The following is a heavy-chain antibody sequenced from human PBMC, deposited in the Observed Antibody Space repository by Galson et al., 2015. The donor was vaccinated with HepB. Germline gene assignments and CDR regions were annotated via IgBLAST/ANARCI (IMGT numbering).Heavy chain of an antibody. J-gene: IGHJ4*02. CDR2: IDWDDDK. CDR3: ARTEHTIFGVVSFDY. V-gene: IGHV2-70*11. CDR1: VFSLSTSGMC. Sequence: PSLVKPTQTLTLTCTFSVFSLSTSGMCVSWLRQPPGKALEWLARIDWDDDKYYSTSLKTRLTISKDTSKNQVVLTMTNMDPVDTATYYCARTEHTIFGVVSFDYWGQGTLVTVSS. D-gene: IGHD3-3*01.